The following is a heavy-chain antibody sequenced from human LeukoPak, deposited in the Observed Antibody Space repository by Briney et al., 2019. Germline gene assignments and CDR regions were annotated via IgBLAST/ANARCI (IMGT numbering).Heavy chain of an antibody. V-gene: IGHV4-34*01. CDR1: GGSFSGYY. Sequence: SETLSLTCAVYGGSFSGYYWSWIRQPPGKGLEWIGEINHSGSTNYNPSLKSRVTISVDTSKNQFSLKLSSVTAADTAVYYCARVRPYGKSDYWGQGTLVTVSS. CDR2: INHSGST. J-gene: IGHJ4*02. D-gene: IGHD4-17*01. CDR3: ARVRPYGKSDY.